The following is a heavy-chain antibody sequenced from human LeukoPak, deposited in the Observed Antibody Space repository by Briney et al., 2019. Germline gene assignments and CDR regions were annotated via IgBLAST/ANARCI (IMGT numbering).Heavy chain of an antibody. Sequence: GASVKVSCKASGYTFTGYYMHWVRQAPGQGLEWMGWINPNSGNTGYAQKFQGRVTMTRNTSISTAYMELSSLRSEDTAVYYCVLRKKGQLVFFFDYWGQGTLVTVSS. V-gene: IGHV1-8*02. CDR1: GYTFTGYY. CDR2: INPNSGNT. CDR3: VLRKKGQLVFFFDY. D-gene: IGHD6-13*01. J-gene: IGHJ4*02.